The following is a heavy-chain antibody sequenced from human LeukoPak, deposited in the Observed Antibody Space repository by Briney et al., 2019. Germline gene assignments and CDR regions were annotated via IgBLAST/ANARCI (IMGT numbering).Heavy chain of an antibody. Sequence: GGSLRLSCAASGFTFSSYTMSWVRQAPGKGLEWVSAISGSGGSTYYADSVKGRFTISRDNSKNTLYLQMNSLRAEDTAVYYCAKDGTYCSSTSCPGAYYYYYGMDVWGQGTTVTVSS. CDR1: GFTFSSYT. CDR2: ISGSGGST. J-gene: IGHJ6*02. CDR3: AKDGTYCSSTSCPGAYYYYYGMDV. V-gene: IGHV3-23*01. D-gene: IGHD2-2*01.